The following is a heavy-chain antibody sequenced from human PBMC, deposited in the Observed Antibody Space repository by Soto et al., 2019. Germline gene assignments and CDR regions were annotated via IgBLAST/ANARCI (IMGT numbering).Heavy chain of an antibody. CDR2: ISSSSTI. CDR1: GFTFGSYS. V-gene: IGHV3-48*01. CDR3: ARASTAGDAFDI. J-gene: IGHJ3*02. Sequence: GGSLRLSCAASGFTFGSYSMNWVRQAPGKGLEWVSYISSSSTIYYADPVKGRFTISRDNAKNSLYLQMNSLRAEDTAVYYCARASTAGDAFDIWGQGTMVTVSS. D-gene: IGHD6-13*01.